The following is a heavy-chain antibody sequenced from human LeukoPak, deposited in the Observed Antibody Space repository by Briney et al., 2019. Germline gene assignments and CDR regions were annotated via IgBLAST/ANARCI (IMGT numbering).Heavy chain of an antibody. CDR1: GFTFSSYA. CDR3: AKDQVDSSGYYYFDY. CDR2: IGGSGGST. Sequence: GGSLRLSCAASGFTFSSYAMSWVRQAPGKGLEWVSAIGGSGGSTYYADSVKGRFTISRDSSKNTLYLQMNSLRAEDTAVYYCAKDQVDSSGYYYFDYWGQGTLVTVSS. J-gene: IGHJ4*02. V-gene: IGHV3-23*01. D-gene: IGHD3-22*01.